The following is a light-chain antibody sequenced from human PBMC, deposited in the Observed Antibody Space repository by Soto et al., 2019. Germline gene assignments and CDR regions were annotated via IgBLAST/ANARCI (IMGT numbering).Light chain of an antibody. J-gene: IGLJ1*01. CDR1: SSNIGNKF. CDR3: GTWDTSLSAYV. Sequence: QSVLTQPPSVSAAPGQKVTISCSGSSSNIGNKFVSWYHQLPGTAPTLLIYDNNKRPSGIPDRFSGSKSGTSATLAITGLQTGDEGDYYCGTWDTSLSAYVFGPGTKVTVL. V-gene: IGLV1-51*01. CDR2: DNN.